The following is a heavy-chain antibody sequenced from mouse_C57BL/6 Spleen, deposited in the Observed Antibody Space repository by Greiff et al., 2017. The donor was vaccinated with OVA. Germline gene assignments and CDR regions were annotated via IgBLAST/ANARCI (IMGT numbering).Heavy chain of an antibody. CDR3: ARHLGDYAWFAY. CDR2: ISNGGGST. Sequence: EVQVVESRGGLVQPGGSLKLSCAASGFTFSDYYMYWVRQTPEKRLEWVAYISNGGGSTYYPDTVKGRFTISRDNAKNTLYLQMSRLKSEDTAMYYCARHLGDYAWFAYWGQGTLVTVSA. D-gene: IGHD2-4*01. CDR1: GFTFSDYY. J-gene: IGHJ3*01. V-gene: IGHV5-12*01.